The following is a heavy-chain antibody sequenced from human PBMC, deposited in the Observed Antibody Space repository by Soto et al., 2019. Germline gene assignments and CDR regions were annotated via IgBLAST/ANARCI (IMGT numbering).Heavy chain of an antibody. V-gene: IGHV3-48*02. Sequence: GGSLRLSCASSGFTFSNYSMNCVRQSPVKGMEXASNISSSSSTIYYADSVKGRFTISRDNAKNSLYLQMNSLRDEDTAVYYCARDELRGYDYVWGSYRYTPTLDYWGQGTLVTVSS. J-gene: IGHJ4*02. CDR1: GFTFSNYS. D-gene: IGHD3-16*02. CDR3: ARDELRGYDYVWGSYRYTPTLDY. CDR2: ISSSSSTI.